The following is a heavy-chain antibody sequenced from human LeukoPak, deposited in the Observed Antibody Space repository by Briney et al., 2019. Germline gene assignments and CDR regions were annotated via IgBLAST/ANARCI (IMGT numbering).Heavy chain of an antibody. CDR1: GFTFSSYA. D-gene: IGHD3-3*01. Sequence: GGSLRLSCAASGFTFSSYALSWVRQAPGKGLEWVSAISGSGGSTYYADSVKGRFTISRDNSKNTLYLQMNSLRAEDTAVYYCAKESWRYDFWSGYFRFDYWGQGTLVTVSS. CDR3: AKESWRYDFWSGYFRFDY. V-gene: IGHV3-23*01. CDR2: ISGSGGST. J-gene: IGHJ4*02.